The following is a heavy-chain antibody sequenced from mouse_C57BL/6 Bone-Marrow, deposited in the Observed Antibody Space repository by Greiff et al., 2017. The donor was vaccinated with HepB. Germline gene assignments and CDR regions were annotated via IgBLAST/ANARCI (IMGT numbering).Heavy chain of an antibody. Sequence: VKLQQSGAELVRPGTSVKMSCKASGYTFTNYWIGWAKQRPGHGLEWIGDIYPGGGYTNYNEKFKGKATLTADKSSSTAYMQFSSLTSEDSAIYYCARRRYYYGSSWGWYFDVWGTGTTVTVSS. J-gene: IGHJ1*03. D-gene: IGHD1-1*01. CDR2: IYPGGGYT. V-gene: IGHV1-63*01. CDR1: GYTFTNYW. CDR3: ARRRYYYGSSWGWYFDV.